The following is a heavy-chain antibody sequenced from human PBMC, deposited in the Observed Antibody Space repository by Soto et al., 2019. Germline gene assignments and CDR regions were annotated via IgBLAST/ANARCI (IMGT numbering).Heavy chain of an antibody. CDR1: GGSISSYY. D-gene: IGHD2-8*01. Sequence: SETLSLTCTVSGGSISSYYWSWIRQPPGKGLEWIGYIYYSGSTNYNPSLKSRVTISVDTSKNQFSLKLSSVTAADTAVYYCARVMGGSTKNWFDPWGPGTLLTV. CDR3: ARVMGGSTKNWFDP. CDR2: IYYSGST. J-gene: IGHJ5*02. V-gene: IGHV4-59*01.